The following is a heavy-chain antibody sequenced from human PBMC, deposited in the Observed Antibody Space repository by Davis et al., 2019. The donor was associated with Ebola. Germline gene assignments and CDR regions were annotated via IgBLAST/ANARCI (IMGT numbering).Heavy chain of an antibody. Sequence: PSETLSLTCAVSGGSISSSNWWSWVRQPPGKGLEWIGEINHSGSTNYNPSLKSRVTISVDTSKNQFSLKLSSVTAADTAVYYCARGNYYYGMDVWGQGTTVTVSS. V-gene: IGHV4-4*02. CDR3: ARGNYYYGMDV. J-gene: IGHJ6*02. CDR2: INHSGST. CDR1: GGSISSSNW.